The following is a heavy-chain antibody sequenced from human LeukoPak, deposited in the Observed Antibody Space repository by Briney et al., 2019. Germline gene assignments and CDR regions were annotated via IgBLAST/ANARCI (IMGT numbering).Heavy chain of an antibody. CDR3: GRKVTDGPIDD. J-gene: IGHJ4*02. Sequence: GGSLRLSCAASGFTFSSYAMSWVRLPPGEGQEWVSAITANGGGTYYADSVKGRFTISRDNSKNTLYLQMNYLRAEDTAVYYCGRKVTDGPIDDWGQGSLVTVSS. CDR1: GFTFSSYA. D-gene: IGHD3/OR15-3a*01. CDR2: ITANGGGT. V-gene: IGHV3-23*01.